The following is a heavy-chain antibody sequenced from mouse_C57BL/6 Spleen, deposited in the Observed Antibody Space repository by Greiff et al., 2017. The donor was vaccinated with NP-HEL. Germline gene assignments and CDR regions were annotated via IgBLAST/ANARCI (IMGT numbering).Heavy chain of an antibody. J-gene: IGHJ2*01. D-gene: IGHD1-1*01. CDR2: ISDGGSYT. V-gene: IGHV5-4*01. CDR1: GFTFSSYA. Sequence: EVQGVESGGGLVKPGGSLKLSCAASGFTFSSYAMSWVRQTPEKRLEWVATISDGGSYTYYPDNVKGRFTISRDNAKNNLYLQMSHLKSEDTAMYYCASDYYGSSGPFDYWGQGTTLTVSS. CDR3: ASDYYGSSGPFDY.